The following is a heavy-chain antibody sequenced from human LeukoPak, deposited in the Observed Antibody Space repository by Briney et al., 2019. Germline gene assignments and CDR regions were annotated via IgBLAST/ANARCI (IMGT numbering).Heavy chain of an antibody. V-gene: IGHV3-23*01. J-gene: IGHJ4*02. CDR3: AKSGYNRFDY. CDR2: ISGSGSGGST. D-gene: IGHD5-24*01. CDR1: GFTFSSYA. Sequence: GGSLRLSCAASGFTFSSYAMSWVRQAPGKGLEWVSAISGSGSGGSTYYADSVKGRFTISRDNSKNTLYLQMNSLRAEDTAVYYCAKSGYNRFDYWGQGALVTVSS.